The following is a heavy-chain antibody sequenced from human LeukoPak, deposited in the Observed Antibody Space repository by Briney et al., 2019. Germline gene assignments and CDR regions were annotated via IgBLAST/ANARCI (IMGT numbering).Heavy chain of an antibody. J-gene: IGHJ4*02. V-gene: IGHV3-7*04. CDR3: TTEDYGYFHY. Sequence: GGSLRLSGAASGFTLGSYLMTWVRQAPGKGLEWVANIKQDGNEKYYVDSVKGRFTISRDNTKNSLYLQMSSLRGEDTAMYYCTTEDYGYFHYWGQGTLVTVSS. CDR2: IKQDGNEK. D-gene: IGHD4-17*01. CDR1: GFTLGSYL.